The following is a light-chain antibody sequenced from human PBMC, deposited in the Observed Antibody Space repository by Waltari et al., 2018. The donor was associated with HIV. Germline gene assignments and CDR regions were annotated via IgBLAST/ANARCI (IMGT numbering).Light chain of an antibody. CDR3: CSYAGGYTLV. CDR1: SSDVGGYNY. Sequence: QSALTQPRSVSGSPGQSVTISCTGTSSDVGGYNYVSWYQQHPGKAPKLMIYDVTKRPSGVPDRFSGSKSGYTASLTISGLQAEDEADYFCCSYAGGYTLVFGGGTKLTVL. CDR2: DVT. J-gene: IGLJ3*02. V-gene: IGLV2-11*01.